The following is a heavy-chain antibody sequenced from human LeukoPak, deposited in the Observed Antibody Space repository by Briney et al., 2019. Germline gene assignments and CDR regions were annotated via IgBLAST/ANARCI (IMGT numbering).Heavy chain of an antibody. CDR2: IGTGGET. J-gene: IGHJ4*02. Sequence: GGSLRLPCAASGFIFSAYAMSWVRQAPGQGLEWVSVIGTGGETHYADSVRGRFTISRSNFKNTLYLQMNSLRAEDTAVYYCAKRVTVTTKYFDSWGQGTLVTVSS. V-gene: IGHV3-23*01. CDR3: AKRVTVTTKYFDS. CDR1: GFIFSAYA. D-gene: IGHD4-17*01.